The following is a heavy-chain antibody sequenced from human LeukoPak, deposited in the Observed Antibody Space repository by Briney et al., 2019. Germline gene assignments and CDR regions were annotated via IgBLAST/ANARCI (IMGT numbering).Heavy chain of an antibody. CDR1: GGSISSGGYY. V-gene: IGHV4-30-2*01. D-gene: IGHD3-10*01. CDR3: ARGRYYYGLGSYGWFDP. CDR2: IYHSGST. Sequence: SETLSLTCTVSGGSISSGGYYWSWIRQPPGKGLEWIGYIYHSGSTYYNPSLKSRVTISVDPSKNQFSLKLTSVTAADTAVYYCARGRYYYGLGSYGWFDPWGQGTLVTVSS. J-gene: IGHJ5*02.